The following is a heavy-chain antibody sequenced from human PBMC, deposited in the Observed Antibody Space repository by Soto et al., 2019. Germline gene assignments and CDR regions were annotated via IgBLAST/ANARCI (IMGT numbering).Heavy chain of an antibody. Sequence: SETLSLTCTVSGGSISSGDYYWSWIRQPPGKGLEWIGYIYYSGSTYYNPSLKSRVTISVDTSKNQFSLKLSSVTAADTAVYYCASISSGYYSRRTFDYWGQGTLVTVSS. D-gene: IGHD3-22*01. CDR3: ASISSGYYSRRTFDY. CDR1: GGSISSGDYY. J-gene: IGHJ4*02. V-gene: IGHV4-30-4*01. CDR2: IYYSGST.